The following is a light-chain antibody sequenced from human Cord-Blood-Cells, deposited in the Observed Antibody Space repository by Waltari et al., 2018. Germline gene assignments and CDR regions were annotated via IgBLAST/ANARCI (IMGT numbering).Light chain of an antibody. V-gene: IGKV1-33*01. CDR3: QQYDNLPIT. CDR2: DAS. J-gene: IGKJ5*01. Sequence: DIQMTQSPSSLSASVGDRVTITCQASQDISNYLNWYQQKPGKAPKLLIYDASNLETGVPSRFSGSGAGTEFTFTISSLKPEDSATYYCQQYDNLPITFGQGTRLEIK. CDR1: QDISNY.